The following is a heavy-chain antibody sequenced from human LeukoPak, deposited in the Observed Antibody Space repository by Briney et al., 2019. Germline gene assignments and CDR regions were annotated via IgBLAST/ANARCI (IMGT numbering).Heavy chain of an antibody. Sequence: HGESLKISCKGSGYSFTSYWIGWVRQMPGKGLEWMGIIYPGDSDTRYSPSFQGQVTISADKSISTAYLQWSSLKASDSAMYYCARRQGREGGSEFSDSSGYYYSLDYWGQGTLVTVSS. CDR2: IYPGDSDT. CDR1: GYSFTSYW. D-gene: IGHD3-22*01. CDR3: ARRQGREGGSEFSDSSGYYYSLDY. V-gene: IGHV5-51*01. J-gene: IGHJ4*02.